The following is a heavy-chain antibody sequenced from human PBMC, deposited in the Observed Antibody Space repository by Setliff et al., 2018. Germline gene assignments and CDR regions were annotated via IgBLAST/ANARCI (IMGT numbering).Heavy chain of an antibody. CDR2: IKQDGSEK. CDR3: ARDGGDY. J-gene: IGHJ4*02. V-gene: IGHV3-7*01. CDR1: GFTFSSYA. D-gene: IGHD3-16*01. Sequence: GGSLRLSCAASGFTFSSYAMHWVRQAPGKGLEWVANIKQDGSEKYYVDSVKGRFTISRDNAKNSLYLQMNSLRAEDTAVYYCARDGGDYWGQGTLVTVSS.